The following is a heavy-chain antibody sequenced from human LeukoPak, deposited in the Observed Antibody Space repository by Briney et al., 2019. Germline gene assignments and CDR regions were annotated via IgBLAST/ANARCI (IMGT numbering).Heavy chain of an antibody. V-gene: IGHV3-30*02. D-gene: IGHD7-27*01. Sequence: GGSLRLSCVASGFTFSSYGMHWVRQAPGKGLEWVAFIRYDGSNKYYADSVKGRFTISRDNSKNTLYLQMNSLRAEDTAVYYCAKDNGGALEYDYWGQGTLVTVSS. CDR1: GFTFSSYG. CDR3: AKDNGGALEYDY. CDR2: IRYDGSNK. J-gene: IGHJ4*02.